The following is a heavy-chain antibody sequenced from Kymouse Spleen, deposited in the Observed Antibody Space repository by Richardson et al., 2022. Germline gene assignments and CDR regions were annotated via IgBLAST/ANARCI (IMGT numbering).Heavy chain of an antibody. D-gene: IGHD1-7*01. V-gene: IGHV3-30*18. CDR2: ISYDGSNK. CDR3: ARPAYNWNYYFDY. J-gene: IGHJ4*02. CDR1: GFTFSSYG. Sequence: QVQLVESGGGVVQPGRSLRLSCAASGFTFSSYGMHWVRQAPGKGLEWVAVISYDGSNKYYADSVKGRFTISRDNSKNTLYLQMNSLRAEDTAVYYCARPAYNWNYYFDYWGQGTLVTVSS.